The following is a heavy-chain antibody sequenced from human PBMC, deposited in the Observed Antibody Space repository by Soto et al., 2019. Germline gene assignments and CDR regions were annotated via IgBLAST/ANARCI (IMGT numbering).Heavy chain of an antibody. J-gene: IGHJ6*02. Sequence: GGSLRLSCTASGFTFSDYAVTWVRQAPGKGLEWVSAISGSGGSTFSADSVKGRFTISRDNYKNTVYLHMNSLRAEDTAVYYCAKDRGLLPYSYYSALDVWGQGTAVTVSS. CDR2: ISGSGGST. CDR1: GFTFSDYA. V-gene: IGHV3-23*01. CDR3: AKDRGLLPYSYYSALDV. D-gene: IGHD3-10*01.